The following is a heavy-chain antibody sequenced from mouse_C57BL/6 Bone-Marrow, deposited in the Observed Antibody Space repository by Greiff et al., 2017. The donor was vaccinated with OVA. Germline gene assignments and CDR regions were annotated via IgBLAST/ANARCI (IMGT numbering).Heavy chain of an antibody. D-gene: IGHD2-3*01. J-gene: IGHJ2*01. CDR3: ARRPYDGYYVDY. CDR1: GFTFSDYY. V-gene: IGHV5-12*01. Sequence: EVKLVESGGGLVQPGGSLKLSCAASGFTFSDYYMYWVRQTPEKRLEWVAYISNGGGSTYYPDTVKGRFTISRDNAKNTLYLQMSRLKSEDTAMYYCARRPYDGYYVDYWGQGTTLTVSS. CDR2: ISNGGGST.